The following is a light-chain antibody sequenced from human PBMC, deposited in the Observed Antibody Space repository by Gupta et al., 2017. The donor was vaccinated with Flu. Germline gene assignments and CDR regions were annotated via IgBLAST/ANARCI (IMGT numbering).Light chain of an antibody. J-gene: IGKJ2*01. V-gene: IGKV4-1*01. CDR2: WAS. Sequence: IVMTQSPDPLAGSLGERATINCKSSQGVLSSANNINYLAWYQQKPGQPPKLLIYWASTRETGVPDRFSGSGSGTDFTLTISSLQAEDLAVYYCQQYDSTPHTFGQGTKLEIK. CDR1: QGVLSSANNINY. CDR3: QQYDSTPHT.